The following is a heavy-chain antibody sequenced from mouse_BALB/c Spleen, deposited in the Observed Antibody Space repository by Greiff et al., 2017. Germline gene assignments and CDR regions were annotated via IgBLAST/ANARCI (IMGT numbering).Heavy chain of an antibody. V-gene: IGHV5-6-3*01. D-gene: IGHD2-3*01. CDR2: INSNGGST. J-gene: IGHJ3*01. Sequence: EVQLVESGAGLVQPGGSLKLSCAASGFTFSSYGMSWVRQTPDKRLELVATINSNGGSTYYPDSVKGRFTISRDNATNTQYLQLSSLKSEDTAMYYCARDRGYYVPLDYWGQGTPVTVSA. CDR1: GFTFSSYG. CDR3: ARDRGYYVPLDY.